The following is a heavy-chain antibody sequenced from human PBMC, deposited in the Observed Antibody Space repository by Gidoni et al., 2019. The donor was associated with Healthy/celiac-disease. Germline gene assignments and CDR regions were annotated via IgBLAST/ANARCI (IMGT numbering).Heavy chain of an antibody. CDR3: ARSLWFGELFYFDY. Sequence: QLQLQQSGSGLVKPSQTLSLTCAVSGGSISSGGYSWSWIRQPPGKGLEWIGYIYHSGSTYYNPSLKSRVTISVDRSKNQFSLKLSSVTAADTAVYYCARSLWFGELFYFDYWGQGTLVTVSS. J-gene: IGHJ4*02. V-gene: IGHV4-30-2*01. D-gene: IGHD3-10*01. CDR1: GGSISSGGYS. CDR2: IYHSGST.